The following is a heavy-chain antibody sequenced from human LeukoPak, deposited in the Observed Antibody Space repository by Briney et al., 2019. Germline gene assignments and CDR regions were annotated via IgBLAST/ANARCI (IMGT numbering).Heavy chain of an antibody. CDR1: GFTFSSYG. CDR2: IRYDGSNK. CDR3: AKLTSLGAPTNDY. Sequence: GGSLRLSCAASGFTFSSYGMHWVRQAPGKGLEWVTFIRYDGSNKYYADSVKGRFTISRDNSKNTLYLQMNSLRGEDTAVYYCAKLTSLGAPTNDYWGQGTLVTVSS. D-gene: IGHD1-26*01. V-gene: IGHV3-30*02. J-gene: IGHJ4*02.